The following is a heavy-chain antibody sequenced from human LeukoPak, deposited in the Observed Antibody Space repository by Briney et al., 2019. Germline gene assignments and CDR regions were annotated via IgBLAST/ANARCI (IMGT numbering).Heavy chain of an antibody. J-gene: IGHJ4*02. V-gene: IGHV3-7*01. CDR2: IKQDGSEK. CDR3: ARDRAHVLLWFGELGDDSPRFDY. CDR1: GFTFSSYW. D-gene: IGHD3-10*01. Sequence: GGALRLSCAASGFTFSSYWMSWVRQAPGKGLERVANIKQDGSEKYYVDSVKGRFTISRDNAKNSLYLQMNSLRAEDTAVYYCARDRAHVLLWFGELGDDSPRFDYWGQGTLVTVSS.